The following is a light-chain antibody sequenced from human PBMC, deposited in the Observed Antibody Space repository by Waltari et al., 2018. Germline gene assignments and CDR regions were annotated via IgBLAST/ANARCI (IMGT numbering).Light chain of an antibody. CDR3: SSYTSTYV. CDR1: SSDIGDKKY. Sequence: QSALTQPASVSGSPGQSITIPCTETSSDIGDKKYVSCYQQHPGKVPKLMIYDVTKRPSGVSNRFSGSKSGNTASLTISGLQADDEAEYFCSSYTSTYVFGTATKVTVL. V-gene: IGLV2-14*01. J-gene: IGLJ1*01. CDR2: DVT.